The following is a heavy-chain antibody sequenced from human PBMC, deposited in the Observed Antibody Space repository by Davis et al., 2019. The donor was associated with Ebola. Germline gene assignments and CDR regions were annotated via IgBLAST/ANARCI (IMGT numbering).Heavy chain of an antibody. J-gene: IGHJ6*02. CDR2: INHSGST. D-gene: IGHD1-7*01. Sequence: PGGSLRLSCAVYGGSFSGYYWSWIRQPPGKGLEWIGEINHSGSTNYNPSLKSRVTISVDTSKNQFSLKLSSVTAADTAVYYCARGPRGYNWNYVDYYYYGMDVWGQGTTVTVSS. CDR3: ARGPRGYNWNYVDYYYYGMDV. V-gene: IGHV4-34*01. CDR1: GGSFSGYY.